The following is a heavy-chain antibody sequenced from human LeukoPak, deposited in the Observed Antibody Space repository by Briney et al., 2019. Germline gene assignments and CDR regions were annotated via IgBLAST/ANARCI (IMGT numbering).Heavy chain of an antibody. CDR2: IYHSGST. Sequence: SETLSLTCTVSGGSISSGGYYWSWIRQPPGKGLEWIGYIYHSGSTYYNPSLKSRVTISVDRSKNQFSLKLSSVTAADTAVYYCARDSMAYSSGWYVDYWGQGTLVTVSS. D-gene: IGHD6-19*01. J-gene: IGHJ4*02. CDR1: GGSISSGGYY. CDR3: ARDSMAYSSGWYVDY. V-gene: IGHV4-30-2*01.